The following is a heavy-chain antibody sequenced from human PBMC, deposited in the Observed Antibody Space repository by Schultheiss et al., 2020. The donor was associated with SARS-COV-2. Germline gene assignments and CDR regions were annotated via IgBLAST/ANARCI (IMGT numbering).Heavy chain of an antibody. CDR3: ARAGLMMYQLLLYFDL. CDR2: IYYSGST. V-gene: IGHV4-34*01. CDR1: GGSFSGYY. J-gene: IGHJ2*01. D-gene: IGHD2-2*01. Sequence: SETLSLTCAVYGGSFSGYYWSWIRQPPGKGLEWIGYIYYSGSTNYNPSLKSRVTMSVDTSKNQFSLKLSSVTAADTAVYYCARAGLMMYQLLLYFDLWGRGTLVTVSS.